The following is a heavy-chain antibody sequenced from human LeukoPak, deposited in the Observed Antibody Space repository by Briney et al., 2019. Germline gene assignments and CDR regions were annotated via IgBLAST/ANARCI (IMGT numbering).Heavy chain of an antibody. D-gene: IGHD3-22*01. J-gene: IGHJ4*02. Sequence: GGSLRLSCAASGFTFSSYTMTWVRQAPGKGLEWVSVISDSGDITFYADSVKGRFTISRDNSKNTLYLQMNNLRAEDTALYYCAKKRYYGSGSYPFDYWGQGTLVTVSS. CDR1: GFTFSSYT. CDR3: AKKRYYGSGSYPFDY. V-gene: IGHV3-23*01. CDR2: ISDSGDIT.